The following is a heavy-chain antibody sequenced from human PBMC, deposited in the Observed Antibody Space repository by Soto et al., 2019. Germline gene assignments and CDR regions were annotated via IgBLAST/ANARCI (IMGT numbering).Heavy chain of an antibody. CDR2: IIPIFGTA. CDR1: GGTFSSYA. V-gene: IGHV1-69*13. CDR3: ARAIITIAAVGRWNYYYGMDV. Sequence: GASVKVSCKASGGTFSSYAISWVRQAPGQGLEWMGGIIPIFGTANYAQKFQGRVTITADESTSTAYMELSSLRSEDTAVYYCARAIITIAAVGRWNYYYGMDVWGRGTTVTVSS. D-gene: IGHD6-13*01. J-gene: IGHJ6*02.